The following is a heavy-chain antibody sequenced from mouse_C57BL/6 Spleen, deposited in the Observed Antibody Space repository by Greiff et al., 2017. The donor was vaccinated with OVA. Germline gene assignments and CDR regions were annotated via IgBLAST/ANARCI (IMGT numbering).Heavy chain of an antibody. CDR1: GYTFTSYW. J-gene: IGHJ4*01. CDR2: INPSNGGT. Sequence: QVQLKQSGTELVKPGASVKLSCKASGYTFTSYWMHWVKQRPGQGLEWIGNINPSNGGTNYNEKFKSKATLTVDKSSSTAYMQLSSLTSEDSAVYYCARGPYYYGSSLYAMDYWGQGTSVTVSS. CDR3: ARGPYYYGSSLYAMDY. D-gene: IGHD1-1*01. V-gene: IGHV1-53*01.